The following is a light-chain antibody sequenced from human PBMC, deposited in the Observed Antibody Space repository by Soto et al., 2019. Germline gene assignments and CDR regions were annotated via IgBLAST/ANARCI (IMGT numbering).Light chain of an antibody. CDR1: QSVFFNSNNKKY. CDR3: QQYYNIPPT. J-gene: IGKJ1*01. CDR2: WAS. V-gene: IGKV4-1*01. Sequence: DIVMTQSPDSLAVSLGERATINCKSSQSVFFNSNNKKYLAWYQQKPGQPPKLLIYWASTRESGVPDRFSGSGSGTDFTLTISSLQAEDGAVYYCQQYYNIPPTFGQGTKVEI.